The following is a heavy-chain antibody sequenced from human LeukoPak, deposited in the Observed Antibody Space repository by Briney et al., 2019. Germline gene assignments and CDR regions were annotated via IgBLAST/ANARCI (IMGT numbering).Heavy chain of an antibody. CDR2: ISGSGGST. CDR3: AKDCSSTNCSDV. J-gene: IGHJ6*02. Sequence: GGSLRLSCAASGFTFSSYAMSWVRQAPGNGLEWVSAISGSGGSTYYADSVKGRFTISRDNSKNTLYLQMNSLRAEDTAVYYCAKDCSSTNCSDVWGQGTTVTVSS. CDR1: GFTFSSYA. V-gene: IGHV3-23*01. D-gene: IGHD2-2*01.